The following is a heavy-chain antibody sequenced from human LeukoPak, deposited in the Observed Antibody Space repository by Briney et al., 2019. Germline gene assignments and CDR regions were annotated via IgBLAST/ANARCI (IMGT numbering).Heavy chain of an antibody. Sequence: PSETLSLTCAVYGGSFSGYYWSWIRQPPGKGLEWIGEINHSGSTNYNPSLKSRVTISVDTSKNQFSLKLSSVTAADTAVYYCARDIVVVVAALAFDIWGQGTMVTVSS. CDR2: INHSGST. CDR3: ARDIVVVVAALAFDI. D-gene: IGHD2-15*01. V-gene: IGHV4-34*01. J-gene: IGHJ3*02. CDR1: GGSFSGYY.